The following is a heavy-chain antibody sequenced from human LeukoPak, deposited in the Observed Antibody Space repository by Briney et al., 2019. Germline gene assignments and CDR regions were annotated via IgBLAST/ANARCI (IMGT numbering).Heavy chain of an antibody. CDR2: INAGSGNT. J-gene: IGHJ3*02. D-gene: IGHD3-9*01. V-gene: IGHV1-3*01. CDR1: GYTFTSYA. CDR3: ARDARNDPSLDWLFPCDAFDI. Sequence: GASVKVSCKASGYTFTSYAMHWVRQAPGQRLEWMGWINAGSGNTKYSQKFQGRVTITRDTSASTAYMELSSLRSEDTAVCYCARDARNDPSLDWLFPCDAFDIWGQGTMVTVSS.